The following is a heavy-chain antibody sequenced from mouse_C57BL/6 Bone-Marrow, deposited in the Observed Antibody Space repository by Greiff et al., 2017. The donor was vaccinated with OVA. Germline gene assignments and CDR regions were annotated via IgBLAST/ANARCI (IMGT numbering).Heavy chain of an antibody. D-gene: IGHD1-1*01. J-gene: IGHJ4*01. CDR3: ARWTHYYGSSSYAMDY. CDR1: GYTFTDYY. V-gene: IGHV1-19*01. CDR2: INPYNGGT. Sequence: EVQLQQSGPVLVKPGASVKMSCKASGYTFTDYYMNWVKQSHGKSLEWIGVINPYNGGTSYNQKFKGKATLTVDKSSSTAYMELNSLTSEDSAVYYCARWTHYYGSSSYAMDYWGQGTSVTVSS.